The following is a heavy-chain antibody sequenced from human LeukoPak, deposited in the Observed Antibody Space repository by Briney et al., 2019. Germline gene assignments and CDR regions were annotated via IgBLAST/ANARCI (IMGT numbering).Heavy chain of an antibody. CDR2: IYYDGST. D-gene: IGHD4-17*01. J-gene: IGHJ2*01. CDR3: ARDRHIYGDHGYDWYFDL. Sequence: SETLSLTCTVSGGSISSYYWSWIRQPPGKGLQYIGYIYYDGSTNYNPSLTSRVTISVDTSKNQFSLKLSSVTAADTALYYCARDRHIYGDHGYDWYFDLWGRGTLVTVSS. CDR1: GGSISSYY. V-gene: IGHV4-59*01.